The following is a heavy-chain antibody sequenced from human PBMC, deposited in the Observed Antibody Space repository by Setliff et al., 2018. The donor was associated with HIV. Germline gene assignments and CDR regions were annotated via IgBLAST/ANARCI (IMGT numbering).Heavy chain of an antibody. CDR3: AKELAASGLGYFDS. CDR2: ISSSGSTI. D-gene: IGHD3-22*01. V-gene: IGHV3-11*01. CDR1: GFTFRNAW. Sequence: PGGSLRLSCAASGFTFRNAWMSWVRQAPGKGLEWVSDISSSGSTIYYADSVKGRFTISRDNSKNTVYLQMNSLRAEDTAEYYCAKELAASGLGYFDSWGRGILVTVSS. J-gene: IGHJ4*02.